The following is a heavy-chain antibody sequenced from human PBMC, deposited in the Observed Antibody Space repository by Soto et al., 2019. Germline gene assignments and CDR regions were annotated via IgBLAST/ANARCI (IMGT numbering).Heavy chain of an antibody. J-gene: IGHJ6*02. CDR1: GFTFSSYA. CDR3: AKDRIRPYYYYYDMDV. V-gene: IGHV3-23*01. CDR2: ISGSGGST. Sequence: VQLLESGGGLVQPGGSLRLSCAASGFTFSSYAMSWVRQAPGKGLEWVSAISGSGGSTYYADSVKGRFTISRDNSKNTLYLQMNSLRAEDTAVYYCAKDRIRPYYYYYDMDVWGQGTTVTVSS.